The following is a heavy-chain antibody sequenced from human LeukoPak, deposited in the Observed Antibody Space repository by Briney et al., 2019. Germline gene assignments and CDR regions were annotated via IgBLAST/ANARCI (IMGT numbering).Heavy chain of an antibody. D-gene: IGHD3-3*01. CDR2: IYYSGST. CDR3: AREVLNWFDP. V-gene: IGHV4-59*01. CDR1: GGSISSYY. Sequence: SETLSLTCTVSGGSISSYYWSRIRQPPGKGLEWIGYIYYSGSTNYNPSLKSRVTISVDTSKNQFSLKLSSVTAADTAVYYCAREVLNWFDPWGQGTLVTVSS. J-gene: IGHJ5*02.